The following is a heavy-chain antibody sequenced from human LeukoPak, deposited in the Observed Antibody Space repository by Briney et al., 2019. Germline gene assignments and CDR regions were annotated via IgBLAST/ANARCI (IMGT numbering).Heavy chain of an antibody. CDR1: GGSISSGGDY. V-gene: IGHV4-31*03. CDR3: ARGCNAFDI. Sequence: SETLSLTCTVSGGSISSGGDYWGWLRQHPGKGLEWIGYIYYSASTYYNPSPKSRVTISVDTSTTPFSLKLSSGTAADTAVYYCARGCNAFDIWGQGTMVTVSS. CDR2: IYYSAST. J-gene: IGHJ3*02. D-gene: IGHD2-15*01.